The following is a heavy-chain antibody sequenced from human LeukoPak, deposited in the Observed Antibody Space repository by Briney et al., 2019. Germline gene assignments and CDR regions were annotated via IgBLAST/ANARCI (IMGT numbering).Heavy chain of an antibody. CDR1: GFTFSTYA. J-gene: IGHJ4*02. D-gene: IGHD3-10*01. Sequence: GGSLRLSCAASGFTFSTYAMSWVRQTPEKGLELVSAISGSGGSTYYADSVKGRFTISRDNSKNTLYLQMNSLRAEDTAVYYCAKDRGFGEYFPFFYWGQGTLVTASS. CDR3: AKDRGFGEYFPFFY. CDR2: ISGSGGST. V-gene: IGHV3-23*01.